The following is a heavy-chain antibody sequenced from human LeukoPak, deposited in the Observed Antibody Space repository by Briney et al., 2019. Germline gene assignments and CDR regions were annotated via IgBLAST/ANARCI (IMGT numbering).Heavy chain of an antibody. CDR2: IYYSGST. D-gene: IGHD3-22*01. V-gene: IGHV4-59*12. J-gene: IGHJ4*02. CDR1: GGSISSYY. CDR3: AREDYVGLFVDY. Sequence: KPSETLSLTCTVSGGSISSYYWSWIRQPPGKGLEWIGYIYYSGSTNYNPSLKSRVTISVDTSKNQFSLKLSSVTAADTAVYYCAREDYVGLFVDYWGQGTLVTVSS.